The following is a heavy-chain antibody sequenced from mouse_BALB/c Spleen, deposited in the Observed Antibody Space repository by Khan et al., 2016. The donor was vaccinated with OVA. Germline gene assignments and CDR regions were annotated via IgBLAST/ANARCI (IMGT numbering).Heavy chain of an antibody. CDR1: GYSITTDYA. Sequence: EVQLVESGPGLVKPSQSLSLTCTVTGYSITTDYAWNWIRQFPGNKLEWMGYISYSGNTKYNPSLKSRISITRDTSKNQFFLQLKSVTTEDTARYCSARVYGGDFDYWGQGTTLTVSS. V-gene: IGHV3-2*02. D-gene: IGHD1-1*01. CDR3: ARVYGGDFDY. J-gene: IGHJ2*01. CDR2: ISYSGNT.